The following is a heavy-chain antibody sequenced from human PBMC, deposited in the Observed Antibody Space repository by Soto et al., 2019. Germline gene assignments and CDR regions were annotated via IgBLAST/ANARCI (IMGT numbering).Heavy chain of an antibody. J-gene: IGHJ4*02. V-gene: IGHV1-46*01. D-gene: IGHD1-26*01. CDR1: GYTFTNYF. CDR3: VREYGGSRVFDY. Sequence: ASVKVSRKTSGYTFTNYFSHWVRQALGQGLERMGIINPSADSTNYAQKFQGRVTVTRDTSTSTVYMELRRLRSEDTAVYYCVREYGGSRVFDYWGQGTLVTVSS. CDR2: INPSADST.